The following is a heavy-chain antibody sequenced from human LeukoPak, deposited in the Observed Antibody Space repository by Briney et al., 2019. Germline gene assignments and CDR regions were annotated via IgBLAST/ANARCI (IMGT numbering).Heavy chain of an antibody. CDR3: ARHGALGYCSSTSCPNWFDP. V-gene: IGHV4-59*08. CDR2: IYYSGST. Sequence: SETLSLTCTVAGGSISSYDCSWIRQPPGKGLEWIGYIYYSGSTNYNPSLKSRVTISVDTSKNQFSLKLSSVTAADTAVYYCARHGALGYCSSTSCPNWFDPWGQGTLVTVSS. J-gene: IGHJ5*02. CDR1: GGSISSYD. D-gene: IGHD2-2*01.